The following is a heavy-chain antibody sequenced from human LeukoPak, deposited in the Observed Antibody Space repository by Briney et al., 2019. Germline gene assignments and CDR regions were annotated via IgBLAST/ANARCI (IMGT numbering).Heavy chain of an antibody. CDR1: GGSFSNYY. CDR2: IYDSGST. CDR3: ARHYGP. V-gene: IGHV4-39*01. D-gene: IGHD3-10*01. J-gene: IGHJ5*02. Sequence: SETLSLTCAVYGGSFSNYYWSWIRQPPGKGLEWIGSIYDSGSTYYNPSLKSRVTISVDTSKNQFSLKLNSVTAADTAVYYCARHYGPWGQGTLVTVSS.